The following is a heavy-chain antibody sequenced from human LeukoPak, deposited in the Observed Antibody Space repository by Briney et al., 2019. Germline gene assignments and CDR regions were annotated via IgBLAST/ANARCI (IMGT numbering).Heavy chain of an antibody. CDR1: GYTFSSYG. Sequence: ASVKVSCTASGYTFSSYGISWVRQAPGQGLEWMGLISAYNGNTKYAQKFQGRVTMTTDTPTSTAYMELRSLRSDDTAVYYCARDADLTTVTGYFDYWGQGTLVTVSS. J-gene: IGHJ4*02. D-gene: IGHD4-17*01. V-gene: IGHV1-18*01. CDR2: ISAYNGNT. CDR3: ARDADLTTVTGYFDY.